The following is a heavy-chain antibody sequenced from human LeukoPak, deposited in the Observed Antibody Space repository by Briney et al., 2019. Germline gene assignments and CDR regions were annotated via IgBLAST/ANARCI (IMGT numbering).Heavy chain of an antibody. CDR1: GGSISSYY. Sequence: SETLSLTCTVSGGSISSYYWSWIRQPPGKGLEWIGFIYYSGSTNYSPSLKSRVTISVDTSENQFSLKLSSVTAADTAVYYCARVSCSGGSCYYFDYWGQGTLVTVSS. D-gene: IGHD2-15*01. CDR3: ARVSCSGGSCYYFDY. V-gene: IGHV4-59*01. J-gene: IGHJ4*02. CDR2: IYYSGST.